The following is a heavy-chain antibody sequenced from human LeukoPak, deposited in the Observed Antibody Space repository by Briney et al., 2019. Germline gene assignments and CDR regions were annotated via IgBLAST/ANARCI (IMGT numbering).Heavy chain of an antibody. D-gene: IGHD5/OR15-5a*01. CDR3: ARATRVSTIRWGNHLDQ. J-gene: IGHJ4*02. CDR2: IKQDGSEK. CDR1: GFTFNTYW. V-gene: IGHV3-7*01. Sequence: QPGGSLRLSCAASGFTFNTYWMSWVRQAPGKGLEWVADIKQDGSEKNYVDSVKGRFTISRDNAKNSLFLQMHSLRAEDTAVYYCARATRVSTIRWGNHLDQWGQGILVTVSS.